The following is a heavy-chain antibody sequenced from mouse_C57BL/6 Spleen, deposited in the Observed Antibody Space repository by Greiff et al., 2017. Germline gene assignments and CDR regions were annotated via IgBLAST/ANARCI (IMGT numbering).Heavy chain of an antibody. CDR2: INPSNGGT. CDR3: ARWDGNYFDY. CDR1: GYTFTSYW. J-gene: IGHJ2*01. V-gene: IGHV1-53*01. D-gene: IGHD2-1*01. Sequence: QVQLQQSGTELVKPGASVKLSCKASGYTFTSYWMHWVKQRPGQGLEWIGNINPSNGGTNYNEKFRSKATLTVDKSSSTAYKQLSSLTSEDAAVSYCARWDGNYFDYWGQGTTLTVSS.